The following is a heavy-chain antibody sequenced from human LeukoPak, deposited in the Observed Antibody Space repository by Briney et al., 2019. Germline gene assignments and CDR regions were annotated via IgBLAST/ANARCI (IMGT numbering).Heavy chain of an antibody. CDR1: GFTFSNYA. J-gene: IGHJ4*02. D-gene: IGHD3-22*01. Sequence: GGSLRLSCAASGFTFSNYAMSWVRQAPGKGLEWVSTIRTSGDNTYYADSVKGRFTISRDNSKNTLYLQMISLRAEDTALYYCAKPPLSDYYDSSGYYYFDYWGQGTLVTVSS. CDR3: AKPPLSDYYDSSGYYYFDY. CDR2: IRTSGDNT. V-gene: IGHV3-23*01.